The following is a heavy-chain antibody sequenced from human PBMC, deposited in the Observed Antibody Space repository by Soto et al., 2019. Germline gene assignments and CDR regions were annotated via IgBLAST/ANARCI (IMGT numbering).Heavy chain of an antibody. CDR1: GYTFTSYG. Sequence: EASVKVSCKASGYTFTSYGISWVRQAPGQGLEWMGWISAYNGNTNYAQKLQGRVTMTTDTSTSTAYMELRSLRSDDTAVYYCARDVIVGATTVMGAFDIWGQGTMVTVSS. CDR3: ARDVIVGATTVMGAFDI. CDR2: ISAYNGNT. J-gene: IGHJ3*02. D-gene: IGHD1-26*01. V-gene: IGHV1-18*01.